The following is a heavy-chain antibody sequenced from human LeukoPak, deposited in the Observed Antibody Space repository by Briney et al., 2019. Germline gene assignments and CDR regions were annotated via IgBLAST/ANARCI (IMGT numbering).Heavy chain of an antibody. V-gene: IGHV3-64*01. CDR3: VRIAVAGTGDY. Sequence: PGGSLRLSCAASGFTFSSYAMHWVRQAPGKGLEYVSAISSNGGSTYYANSGKGRFTISRDNSKNTLYLQMGSLRADDMAVYYCVRIAVAGTGDYWGQGTLVTVSS. CDR1: GFTFSSYA. CDR2: ISSNGGST. J-gene: IGHJ4*02. D-gene: IGHD6-19*01.